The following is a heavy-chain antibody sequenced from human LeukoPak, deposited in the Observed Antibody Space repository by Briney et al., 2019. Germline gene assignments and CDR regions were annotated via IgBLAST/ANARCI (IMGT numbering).Heavy chain of an antibody. CDR3: ARGRVYYDSTGYLI. J-gene: IGHJ3*02. Sequence: PSETLSLTCSVSGDSLTSSPYYWVWIRQPPGKGLEWIGSVYYSGITYYNPSLKSRVTVSPDTSKTQFSLKLTSVTAADTAVYYCARGRVYYDSTGYLIWGLGTMVIVSS. D-gene: IGHD3-22*01. CDR2: VYYSGIT. V-gene: IGHV4-39*07. CDR1: GDSLTSSPYY.